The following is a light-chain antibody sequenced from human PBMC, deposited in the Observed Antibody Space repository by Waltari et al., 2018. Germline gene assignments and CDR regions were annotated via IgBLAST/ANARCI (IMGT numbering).Light chain of an antibody. Sequence: QSVLTQPPSVSGAPGQRVTISCTRSSSNIGAGYDVHWYQQFPGTAPKLLIYNNSNRPSGVPDRFSGSKSGTSASLGITGLLAEDEADYYCQSCDSSLNAVLFGGGTKLTVL. V-gene: IGLV1-40*01. CDR1: SSNIGAGYD. J-gene: IGLJ2*01. CDR3: QSCDSSLNAVL. CDR2: NNS.